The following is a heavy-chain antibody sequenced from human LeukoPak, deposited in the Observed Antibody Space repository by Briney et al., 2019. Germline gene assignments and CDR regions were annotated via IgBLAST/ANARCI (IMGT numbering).Heavy chain of an antibody. CDR1: GYTFTGYY. CDR2: INPNSGGT. V-gene: IGHV1-2*02. J-gene: IGHJ6*03. D-gene: IGHD3-3*01. Sequence: GASVKVSCKASGYTFTGYYMHWVRQAPGQGLEWMGWINPNSGGTNYVQKFQGRVTMTRDTSASTAYMELSSLRSEDMAVYYCARDAERETIFGVVLPQRGRGVYYMDVWGKGTTVTVSS. CDR3: ARDAERETIFGVVLPQRGRGVYYMDV.